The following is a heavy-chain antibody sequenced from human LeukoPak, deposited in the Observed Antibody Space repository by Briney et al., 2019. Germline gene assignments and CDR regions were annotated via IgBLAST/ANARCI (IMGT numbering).Heavy chain of an antibody. V-gene: IGHV3-21*01. Sequence: ETGGSLRLSCAASGFTFSSYGMNWVRQAPGKGLEWVSAISDSSTYIFYTDSVKGRFTISRDNAKNSLYLQMNSLSAEDTAVYYCAPRRDGYNYFQYWGQGTLVTVSS. J-gene: IGHJ4*02. CDR2: ISDSSTYI. CDR3: APRRDGYNYFQY. D-gene: IGHD5-24*01. CDR1: GFTFSSYG.